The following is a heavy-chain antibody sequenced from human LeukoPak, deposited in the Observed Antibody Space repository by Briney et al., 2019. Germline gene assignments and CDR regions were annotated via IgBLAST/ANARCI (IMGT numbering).Heavy chain of an antibody. CDR3: ARFLYSSTPFDP. J-gene: IGHJ5*02. D-gene: IGHD6-13*01. Sequence: SETLSLTCTVSGYSISSGYYWGWIRQPPGKGLEWIGSIYHSGSTYYNPSLKSRVTISVDTSKNQFSLKLSSVTAADTAVYYCARFLYSSTPFDPWGQGILVTVSS. CDR1: GYSISSGYY. CDR2: IYHSGST. V-gene: IGHV4-38-2*02.